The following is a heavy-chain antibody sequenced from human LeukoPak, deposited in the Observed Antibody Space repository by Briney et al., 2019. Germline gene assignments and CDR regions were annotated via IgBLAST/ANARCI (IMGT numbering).Heavy chain of an antibody. J-gene: IGHJ4*02. CDR2: IWYDGSNK. D-gene: IGHD3-10*01. V-gene: IGHV3-33*01. CDR1: GFTFSSYG. CDR3: ARDRYYGSGRGFDY. Sequence: PGGSLGLSCAASGFTFSSYGMHWVRQAPGKGLEWVAVIWYDGSNKYYADSVKGRFTTSRDNSKNTLYLQMNSLRAEDTAVYYCARDRYYGSGRGFDYWGQGTLVTVSS.